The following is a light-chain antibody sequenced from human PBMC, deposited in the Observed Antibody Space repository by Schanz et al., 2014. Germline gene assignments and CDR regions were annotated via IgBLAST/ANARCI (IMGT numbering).Light chain of an antibody. CDR2: GNS. CDR1: TSNIGAGYD. Sequence: QSVLTQPPSVSGAPGQRVTISCTGSTSNIGAGYDVHWYQQFPGTAPKLLIYGNSDRPSGVPDRFSGSKSGTSASLVITGLQADDEADYYCAAWDDRLNGWVFGGGTKLTVL. CDR3: AAWDDRLNGWV. J-gene: IGLJ3*02. V-gene: IGLV1-40*01.